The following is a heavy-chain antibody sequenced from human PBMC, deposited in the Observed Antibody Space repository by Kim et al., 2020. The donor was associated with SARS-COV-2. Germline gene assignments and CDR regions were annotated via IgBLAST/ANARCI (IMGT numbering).Heavy chain of an antibody. V-gene: IGHV3-23*01. CDR2: ISGSGGST. D-gene: IGHD3-10*01. CDR3: SRGFGELYYYYYGMDV. J-gene: IGHJ6*01. Sequence: GGSLRLSCAVSGFTFSSYAMSWVCQAPAKGLGWVSAISGSGGSTYYADSVMGRLTISRDNSKNTLSLQMNSLRAEDTAVYYCSRGFGELYYYYYGMDVWG. CDR1: GFTFSSYA.